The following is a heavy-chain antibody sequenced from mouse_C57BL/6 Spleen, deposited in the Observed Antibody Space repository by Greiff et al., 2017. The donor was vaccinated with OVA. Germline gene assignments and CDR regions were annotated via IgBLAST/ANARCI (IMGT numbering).Heavy chain of an antibody. J-gene: IGHJ1*03. Sequence: VQLQQSGAELVRPGASVTLSCKASGYTFTDYEMHWVKQTPVHGLEWIGAIDPETGGTAYNQKFKGKAILTADKSSSTAYMELHSLTSEDSAVYYCTRLYYGSRPRYFDVWGTGTTVTVSS. V-gene: IGHV1-15*01. CDR3: TRLYYGSRPRYFDV. CDR1: GYTFTDYE. CDR2: IDPETGGT. D-gene: IGHD1-1*01.